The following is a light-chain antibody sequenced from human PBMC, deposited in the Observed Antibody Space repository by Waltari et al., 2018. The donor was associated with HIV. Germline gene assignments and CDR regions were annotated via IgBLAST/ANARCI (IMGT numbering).Light chain of an antibody. J-gene: IGLJ3*02. CDR3: CSHAGSDTWV. CDR1: SRDVGRYNL. Sequence: QSALTQPASVSGSPGQSITIPCTGTSRDVGRYNLVSWYRQNPGTAPKVIIYEASKRPSGVSNRFSGSKSGNTASLTISGLQAEDEAYYYCCSHAGSDTWVFGGGTKLTVL. V-gene: IGLV2-23*01. CDR2: EAS.